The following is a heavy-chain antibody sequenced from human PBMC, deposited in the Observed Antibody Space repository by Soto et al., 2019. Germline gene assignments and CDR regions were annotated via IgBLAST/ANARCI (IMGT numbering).Heavy chain of an antibody. D-gene: IGHD3-16*01. CDR3: AMGGSPYVWFNEY. CDR1: GGIFSSFA. V-gene: IGHV1-69*01. Sequence: QEQLVQSGAEVKKPGSSMKVSCKASGGIFSSFAISWVRQAPGQGPGWMGGIIPVFGTTNYEQKFQDRVTIAADESTNTAYMELSSLGSEDTAMYYCAMGGSPYVWFNEYWGQGTLVTVSS. CDR2: IIPVFGTT. J-gene: IGHJ4*02.